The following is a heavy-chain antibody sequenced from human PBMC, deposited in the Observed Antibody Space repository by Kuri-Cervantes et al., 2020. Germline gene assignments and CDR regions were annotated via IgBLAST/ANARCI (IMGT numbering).Heavy chain of an antibody. D-gene: IGHD3-16*02. V-gene: IGHV1-58*01. J-gene: IGHJ6*03. Sequence: SGKVTCKASGFTFTSSAVQWVRQARGQRLEWIGWIVVGSGNTNYAQKLQGRVTMTTDTSTSTAYMELRSLRSDDTAVYYCNTGTNWGSYRYPAEYYYYYYMNVWGKGTTVTV. CDR1: GFTFTSSA. CDR3: NTGTNWGSYRYPAEYYYYYYMNV. CDR2: IVVGSGNT.